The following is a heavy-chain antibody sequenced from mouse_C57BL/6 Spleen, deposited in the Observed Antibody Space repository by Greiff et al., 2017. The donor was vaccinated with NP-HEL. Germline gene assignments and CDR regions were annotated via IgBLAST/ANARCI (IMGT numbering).Heavy chain of an antibody. CDR2: IDPENGDT. V-gene: IGHV14-4*01. D-gene: IGHD4-1*01. Sequence: DVKLQESGAELVRPGASVKLSCTASGFNIKDDYMHWVKQRPEQGLEWIGWIDPENGDTEYASKFQGKATITADTSSNTAYLQLSSLTSEDTAVYYCTTSGTGAMDYWGQGTSVTVSS. J-gene: IGHJ4*01. CDR1: GFNIKDDY. CDR3: TTSGTGAMDY.